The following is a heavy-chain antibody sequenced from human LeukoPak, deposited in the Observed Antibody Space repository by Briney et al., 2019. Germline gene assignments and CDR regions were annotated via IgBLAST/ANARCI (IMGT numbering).Heavy chain of an antibody. CDR3: AAGSSHSDYAGQH. CDR1: EFTFSSSA. V-gene: IGHV1-58*01. Sequence: SVKVSCKASEFTFSSSAVQWVRQPREQRLEWIGWIVVGRGDTNYAQKFLERVTITRDMSTSTAYMELSSLTSEDPAVYYCAAGSSHSDYAGQHWGLGTLVTVSS. J-gene: IGHJ1*01. D-gene: IGHD5-12*01. CDR2: IVVGRGDT.